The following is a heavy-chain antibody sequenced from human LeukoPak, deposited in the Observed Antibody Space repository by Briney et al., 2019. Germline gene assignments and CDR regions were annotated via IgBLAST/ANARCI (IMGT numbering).Heavy chain of an antibody. J-gene: IGHJ4*02. CDR1: GFTFSSFS. CDR2: ISGSGRTT. CDR3: AKEIASCGGDCNSLVDS. V-gene: IGHV3-23*01. Sequence: GGSLRLSCAASGFTFSSFSMVWVRQAPGKGLEWVSVISGSGRTTHYADCVKGRFTISRDNSKDTVFLQMNGLRAEDTAVYYCAKEIASCGGDCNSLVDSWGQGSLVTVS. D-gene: IGHD2-21*02.